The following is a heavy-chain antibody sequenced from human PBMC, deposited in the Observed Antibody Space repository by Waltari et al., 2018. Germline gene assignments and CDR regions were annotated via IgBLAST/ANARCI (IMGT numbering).Heavy chain of an antibody. CDR1: GFTFDDYA. J-gene: IGHJ4*02. V-gene: IGHV3-9*01. Sequence: EVQLVESGGGLVQPGRSLRLSCAASGFTFDDYAMHWVRQAPGKGLELVSVISLCSGSIGYADAVKCRFTISRDNAKNSLYLQMNSLRAEATALYYCARSYSSSYYYAPDYWGQGTLVTVSS. D-gene: IGHD3-22*01. CDR3: ARSYSSSYYYAPDY. CDR2: ISLCSGSI.